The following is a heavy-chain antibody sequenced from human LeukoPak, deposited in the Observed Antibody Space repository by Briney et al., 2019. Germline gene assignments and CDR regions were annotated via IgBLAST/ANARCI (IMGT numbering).Heavy chain of an antibody. D-gene: IGHD4-17*01. CDR3: ARSREWGDYELDDAFDI. CDR1: GFTFRSYA. CDR2: ISSSSYI. J-gene: IGHJ3*02. V-gene: IGHV3-21*01. Sequence: GGSLRLSCAVSGFTFRSYAMNWVRQAPGKGLEWVSSISSSSYIYYADSVKGRFTISRDNAKNSLYLQMNGLRAEDTAVYYCARSREWGDYELDDAFDIWGQGTMVTVSS.